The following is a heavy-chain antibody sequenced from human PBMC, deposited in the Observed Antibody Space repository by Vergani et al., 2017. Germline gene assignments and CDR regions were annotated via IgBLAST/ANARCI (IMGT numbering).Heavy chain of an antibody. V-gene: IGHV4-61*02. CDR1: GGSISAGYYF. CDR3: ARRSEGYDRGGKVHPLRTAFDV. Sequence: QVQLQASGPGRVKPSQTLSLTCTMSGGSISAGYYFWSWIRQPAGKGLEWLGHISASGNASHSPSLKTRVSMSVDTSMNQFSLTVTSVTAADTAIYFCARRSEGYDRGGKVHPLRTAFDVWGHGTVVTVSS. J-gene: IGHJ3*01. CDR2: ISASGNA. D-gene: IGHD3-22*01.